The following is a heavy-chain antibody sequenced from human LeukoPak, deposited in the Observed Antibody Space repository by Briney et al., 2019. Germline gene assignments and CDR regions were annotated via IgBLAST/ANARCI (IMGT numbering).Heavy chain of an antibody. J-gene: IGHJ3*02. CDR2: IYYSGST. CDR1: GGSISSYY. CDR3: ARHPSKISGSYYGAFDI. V-gene: IGHV4-59*08. Sequence: SETLSLTCTVSGGSISSYYWSWIRQPPGKGLEWIGYIYYSGSTSYNPSLKSRVTISVDTSKNQSSLKLSAMTAADTAVYYCARHPSKISGSYYGAFDIWGQGTTVTVSS. D-gene: IGHD1-26*01.